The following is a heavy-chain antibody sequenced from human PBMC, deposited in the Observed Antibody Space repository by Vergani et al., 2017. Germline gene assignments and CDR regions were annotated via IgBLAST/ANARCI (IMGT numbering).Heavy chain of an antibody. Sequence: EVQLEESGGGLVLPGRSLRLSCAASGFTFSSYAMSWVRQAPGKGLEWVSAISGSGGSTYYADSVKGRFTISRDNSKNTLYLQMNSLRAEDTAVYYCAKDPEYVWGSYRRDYWGQGTLVTVSS. J-gene: IGHJ4*02. CDR3: AKDPEYVWGSYRRDY. CDR2: ISGSGGST. CDR1: GFTFSSYA. V-gene: IGHV3-23*04. D-gene: IGHD3-16*02.